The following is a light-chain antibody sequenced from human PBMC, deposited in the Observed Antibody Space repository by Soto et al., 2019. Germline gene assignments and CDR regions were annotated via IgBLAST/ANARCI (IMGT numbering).Light chain of an antibody. CDR3: QQRTNWPRA. CDR2: DAS. CDR1: QSVGRS. J-gene: IGKJ4*01. V-gene: IGKV3-11*01. Sequence: ENVLTQSPATLSLSPGERAIFSCRASQSVGRSLAWYQQKPGQAPRLFIYDASKRANGIPPRFSGSGSGTDFTLTISSLEPEDFAVYYCQQRTNWPRAFGGGNNLEIK.